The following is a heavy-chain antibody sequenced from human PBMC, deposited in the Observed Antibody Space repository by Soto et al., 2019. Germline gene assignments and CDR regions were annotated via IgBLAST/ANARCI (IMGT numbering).Heavy chain of an antibody. D-gene: IGHD3-22*01. CDR1: GFTFSNAW. Sequence: PGGSLRLSCAASGFTFSNAWMNWVRQAPGKGLEWVGRIKSKTDGGTTDYAAPVKGRFTISRDDSKNTLYLQMNSLKTEDTAVYYCTTDPPYYDSSGSPLPFDYWGQGTLVTVSS. CDR3: TTDPPYYDSSGSPLPFDY. CDR2: IKSKTDGGTT. J-gene: IGHJ4*02. V-gene: IGHV3-15*07.